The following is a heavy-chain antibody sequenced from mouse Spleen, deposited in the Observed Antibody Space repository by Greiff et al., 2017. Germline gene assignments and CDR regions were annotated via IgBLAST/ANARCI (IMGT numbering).Heavy chain of an antibody. CDR1: GFTFSSYG. CDR3: ARPLTGTYFDY. D-gene: IGHD4-1*01. J-gene: IGHJ2*01. V-gene: IGHV5-9-2*01. CDR2: ISGGGSYT. Sequence: EVKLMESGGGLVKPGGSLKLSCAASGFTFSSYGMSWVRQTPEKRLEWVATISGGGSYTYYPDSVKGRFTISRDNAKNNLYLQMSSLRSEDTALYYCARPLTGTYFDYWGQGTTLTVSS.